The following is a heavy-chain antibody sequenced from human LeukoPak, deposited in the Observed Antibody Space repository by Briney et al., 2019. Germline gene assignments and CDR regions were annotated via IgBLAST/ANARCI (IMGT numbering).Heavy chain of an antibody. Sequence: PSETLSLTCTVSGGSISSYYWSWIRQPPGKGLEWIGYIYTSGSTNYNPSLKSRVTISVDTSKNQFSLKLSSVTAADTAVYYCARLDFWSGYSRYYFDYWGRGTLVTVSS. CDR3: ARLDFWSGYSRYYFDY. CDR1: GGSISSYY. D-gene: IGHD3-3*01. V-gene: IGHV4-4*09. CDR2: IYTSGST. J-gene: IGHJ4*02.